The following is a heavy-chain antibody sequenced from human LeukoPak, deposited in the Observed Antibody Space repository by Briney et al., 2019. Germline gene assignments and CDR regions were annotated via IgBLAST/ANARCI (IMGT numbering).Heavy chain of an antibody. CDR1: GGSFSSYY. CDR2: INYSGST. Sequence: PSETLSLTCAVSGGSFSSYYWSWIRQPPGKGLEWIGYINYSGSTNYNPSLKSRVTISVDTSKNQFSLKLSSVTAADTAVYYCARDYYDSSDLYNWFDPWGQGTLVTVSS. V-gene: IGHV4-59*01. CDR3: ARDYYDSSDLYNWFDP. J-gene: IGHJ5*02. D-gene: IGHD3-22*01.